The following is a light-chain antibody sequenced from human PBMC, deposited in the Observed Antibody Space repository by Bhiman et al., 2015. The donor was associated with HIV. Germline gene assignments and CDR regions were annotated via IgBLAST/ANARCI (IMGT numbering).Light chain of an antibody. J-gene: IGLJ1*01. V-gene: IGLV3-19*01. CDR3: NSRDSSGYLFV. Sequence: SSELTQDPAVSVALGQTVRITCQGDSLRNYYASWYQQKPGQAPVLVIYGENNRPSGIPDRFSGSSSGDTSTVTGAQAADEADYYCNSRDSSGYLFVFGTGTKVTVL. CDR2: GEN. CDR1: SLRNYY.